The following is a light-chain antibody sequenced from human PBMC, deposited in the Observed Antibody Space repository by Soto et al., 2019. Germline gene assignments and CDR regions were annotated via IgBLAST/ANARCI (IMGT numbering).Light chain of an antibody. Sequence: EIVLTQSPGTLSLSPGERATLSSRASQSVSSSYLAWYQQKPGQAPRLLIYGASSRATGIPDRFSGSGSGTDFTLTISRLEPEDFAVYYCQQYDTSPPLYTFGQGTKLEIK. V-gene: IGKV3-20*01. CDR2: GAS. J-gene: IGKJ2*01. CDR1: QSVSSSY. CDR3: QQYDTSPPLYT.